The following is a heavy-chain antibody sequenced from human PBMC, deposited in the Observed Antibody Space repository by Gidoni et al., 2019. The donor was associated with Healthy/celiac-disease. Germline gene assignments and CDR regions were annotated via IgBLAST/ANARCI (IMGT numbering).Heavy chain of an antibody. V-gene: IGHV4-39*01. CDR3: ARRRYCRGGSCQAFDY. CDR1: GRSISSSSYY. D-gene: IGHD2-15*01. J-gene: IGHJ4*02. CDR2: IYYSGST. Sequence: QLQLQESGPGLVKPSETLSLTCTVSGRSISSSSYYWGWIRQPPGKGLEWIGSIYYSGSTYYNPSLKSRVTISVDTSKNQFSLKLSSVTAADTAVYYCARRRYCRGGSCQAFDYWGQGTLVTVSS.